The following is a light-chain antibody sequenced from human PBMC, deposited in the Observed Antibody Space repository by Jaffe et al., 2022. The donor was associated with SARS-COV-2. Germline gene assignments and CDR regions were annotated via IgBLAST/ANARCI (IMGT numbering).Light chain of an antibody. CDR3: QVWDSSTVL. CDR1: NIGSKN. V-gene: IGLV3-9*01. CDR2: RDS. J-gene: IGLJ2*01. Sequence: SYELTQPLSVSVALGQTARITCGGNNIGSKNVHWYQQKPGQAPVVVIYRDSNRPSGIPERFSGSNSGNTATLTISRAQAGDECDYYCQVWDSSTVLFGGGTKLTVL.